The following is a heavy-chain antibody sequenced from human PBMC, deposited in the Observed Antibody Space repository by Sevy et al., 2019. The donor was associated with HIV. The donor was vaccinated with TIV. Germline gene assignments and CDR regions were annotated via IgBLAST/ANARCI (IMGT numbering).Heavy chain of an antibody. CDR1: GFTFSDYY. V-gene: IGHV3-11*06. D-gene: IGHD1-26*01. CDR3: ASLAGGATTRNYYYMDV. CDR2: ISSSSSYT. Sequence: GGSLRLSCAASGFTFSDYYMSWIRQAPGKGLEWVSYISSSSSYTNYADSVKGRFTISRDNAKNSLYLQMNSLRAEDTAVYYCASLAGGATTRNYYYMDVWGKGTPVTVSS. J-gene: IGHJ6*03.